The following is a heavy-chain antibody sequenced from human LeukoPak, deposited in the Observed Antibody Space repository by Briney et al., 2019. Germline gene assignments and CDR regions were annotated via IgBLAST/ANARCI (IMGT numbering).Heavy chain of an antibody. Sequence: ASVKASCKASGYIFTNNYIHWVRQAPGQGLEWLGWINPSTGGTKYAQQFQGWVTLTRDTSTSTAYLDLSRLKSNDTAVYYCARGYSSMFIDNWGQGTLVSVSS. V-gene: IGHV1-2*04. CDR2: INPSTGGT. D-gene: IGHD2-2*01. CDR1: GYIFTNNY. CDR3: ARGYSSMFIDN. J-gene: IGHJ4*02.